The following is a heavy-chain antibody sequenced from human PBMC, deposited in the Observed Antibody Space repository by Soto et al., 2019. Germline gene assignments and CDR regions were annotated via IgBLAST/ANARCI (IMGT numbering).Heavy chain of an antibody. V-gene: IGHV1-18*01. J-gene: IGHJ6*02. CDR2: ISAYNGNT. CDR3: AREGTTPTHYYYYGMDV. CDR1: GYTFTSYG. D-gene: IGHD4-17*01. Sequence: ASVKVSCKASGYTFTSYGISWVRQAPGQGLEWMGWISAYNGNTNYAQKLQGRVTMTTDTSTSTAYMELRSLRSDDTAVYYCAREGTTPTHYYYYGMDVWGQGTTVTVS.